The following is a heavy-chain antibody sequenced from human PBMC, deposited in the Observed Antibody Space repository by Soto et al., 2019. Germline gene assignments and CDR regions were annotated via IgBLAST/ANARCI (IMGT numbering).Heavy chain of an antibody. D-gene: IGHD3-3*01. CDR2: ITARGDNT. CDR3: VKDWSGSKCPCMDV. J-gene: IGHJ6*02. V-gene: IGHV3-23*01. CDR1: GFTFTNYA. Sequence: GGSLRLSCAASGFTFTNYAMTWVRQAPGKGLEWVSSITARGDNTYYADSVKGRFTISRDSSKTTLHLHMNTLRVEDTAIYFCVKDWSGSKCPCMDVWGQGTTVTVSS.